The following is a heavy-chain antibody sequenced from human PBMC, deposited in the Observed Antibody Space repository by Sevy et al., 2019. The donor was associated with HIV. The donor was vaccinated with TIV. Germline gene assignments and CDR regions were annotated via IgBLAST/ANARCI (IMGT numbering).Heavy chain of an antibody. CDR3: ARVVVPAVGAFDI. V-gene: IGHV3-21*01. Sequence: GGSLRLSCAASGFTFSSYSMNWVRQAPGKGLEWVSSISSSSSYIYYADSVKGRFTISRDNAKNLLYLQRNSLRAEDTAVYYCARVVVPAVGAFDIWGQGTMVTVSS. J-gene: IGHJ3*02. CDR2: ISSSSSYI. CDR1: GFTFSSYS. D-gene: IGHD2-2*01.